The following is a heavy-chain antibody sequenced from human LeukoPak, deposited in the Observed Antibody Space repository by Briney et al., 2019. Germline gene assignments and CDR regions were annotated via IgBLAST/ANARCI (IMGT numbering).Heavy chain of an antibody. CDR3: ARDRMAASMRVNFDY. CDR1: GGPIRTYQ. Sequence: SETLSLTCTVSGGPIRTYQWSWIRQPPGKGLEWIGSIYHSGSTYYNPSLKSRVTISVDTSKNQFSLKLSSVTAADTAVYYCARDRMAASMRVNFDYWGQGTLVTVSS. CDR2: IYHSGST. J-gene: IGHJ4*02. V-gene: IGHV4-38-2*02. D-gene: IGHD5-24*01.